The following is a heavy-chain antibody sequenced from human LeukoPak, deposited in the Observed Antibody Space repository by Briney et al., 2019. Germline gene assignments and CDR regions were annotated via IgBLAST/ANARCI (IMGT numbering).Heavy chain of an antibody. CDR2: IYYSGTT. D-gene: IGHD6-13*01. CDR3: ARHYHGSSWYNYFHY. Sequence: SEKLSFNCIVSGVSVSRGSYCWTWIRQPPGKGLEWIGYIYYSGTTNYNPSLKSRVTISVDTSKNQFSLNLSSVTAADTAVYYCARHYHGSSWYNYFHYWGQRTLVTVSS. V-gene: IGHV4-61*01. J-gene: IGHJ4*02. CDR1: GVSVSRGSYC.